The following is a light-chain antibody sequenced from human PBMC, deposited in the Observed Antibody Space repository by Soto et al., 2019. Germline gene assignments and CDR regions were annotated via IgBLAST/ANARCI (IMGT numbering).Light chain of an antibody. V-gene: IGLV2-23*02. CDR2: EVN. CDR3: CSFTTSTTDL. J-gene: IGLJ1*01. Sequence: QTSLTQPSSLSLSPGQSITISCSGTSSDFGNYNLLSWYHQHPGKVPKLIIVEVNKLPSGVSARFSASKSGNTASLTISGLQTEDEADYYCCSFTTSTTDLFGSGTKV. CDR1: SSDFGNYNL.